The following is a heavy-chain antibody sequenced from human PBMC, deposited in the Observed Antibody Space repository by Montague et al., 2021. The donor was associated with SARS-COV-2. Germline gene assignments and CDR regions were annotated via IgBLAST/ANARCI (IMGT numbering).Heavy chain of an antibody. V-gene: IGHV6-1*01. J-gene: IGHJ4*02. D-gene: IGHD4-17*01. Sequence: CAISGDTVWSNTAAWSWIGQSPSGGLEWLGRTNYRSKWTSDYATXVEGRISIDPDTSKNQFFLHLRSVTPEDTGVYYCVRDTGSAQAGFDAWGQGTLVTVSS. CDR3: VRDTGSAQAGFDA. CDR1: GDTVWSNTAA. CDR2: TNYRSKWTS.